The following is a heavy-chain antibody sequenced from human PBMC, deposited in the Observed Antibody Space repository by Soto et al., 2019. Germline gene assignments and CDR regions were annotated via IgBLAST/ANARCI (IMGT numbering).Heavy chain of an antibody. V-gene: IGHV4-59*06. CDR1: GGSISSYY. Sequence: SETLSLTCTVSGGSISSYYWSWIRQHPGKGLEWIGYIYYSGSTYYNPSLKSRVTISVDTSKNQFSLKLSSVTAADTAVYYCASGIAAAGITWFDPWGQGTLVTVSS. D-gene: IGHD6-13*01. CDR2: IYYSGST. CDR3: ASGIAAAGITWFDP. J-gene: IGHJ5*02.